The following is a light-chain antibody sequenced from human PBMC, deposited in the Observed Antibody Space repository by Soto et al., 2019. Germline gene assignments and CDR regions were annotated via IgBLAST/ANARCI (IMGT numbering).Light chain of an antibody. J-gene: IGKJ3*01. CDR2: AAS. Sequence: DIQMTQSPFSLSASVGDRVTITCRASQSISRYLNWYQQKPGKAPKLLIYAASSLQSGVTSRFGGSQSGTDFTLTISGLQREDFGTYYCQQSYNMPFTFGPGTKVDVK. CDR3: QQSYNMPFT. V-gene: IGKV1-39*01. CDR1: QSISRY.